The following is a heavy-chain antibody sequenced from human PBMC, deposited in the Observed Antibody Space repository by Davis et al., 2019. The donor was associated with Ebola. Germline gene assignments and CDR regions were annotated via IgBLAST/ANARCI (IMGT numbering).Heavy chain of an antibody. J-gene: IGHJ5*02. CDR1: GYTFTGYY. V-gene: IGHV1-18*04. D-gene: IGHD5-12*01. CDR3: ASWLRITTGWFDP. Sequence: ASVKVSCKASGYTFTGYYMHWARQAPGQGLEWMGWISAYNGNTNYAQKLQGRVTMTTDTSTSTAYMELSRLRSDDTAVYYCASWLRITTGWFDPWGQGTLVTVSS. CDR2: ISAYNGNT.